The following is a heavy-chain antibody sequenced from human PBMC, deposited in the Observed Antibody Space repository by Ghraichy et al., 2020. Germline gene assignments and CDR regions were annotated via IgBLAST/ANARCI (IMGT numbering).Heavy chain of an antibody. CDR2: MNPNSGNA. CDR1: GYPFSNYD. Sequence: SVKVSCKALGYPFSNYDVIWVRQATGQGLEWMGWMNPNSGNAGYAQQFQGRVTMTRDTSISKAYMELSSLRSEDTAVYYCARGRSPDVNWNDDIYYYYGMDVWGQGTTVTVSS. V-gene: IGHV1-8*01. CDR3: ARGRSPDVNWNDDIYYYYGMDV. D-gene: IGHD1-1*01. J-gene: IGHJ6*02.